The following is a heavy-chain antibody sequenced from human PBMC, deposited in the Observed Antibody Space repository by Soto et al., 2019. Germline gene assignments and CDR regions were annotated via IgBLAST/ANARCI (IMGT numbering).Heavy chain of an antibody. CDR3: AQDLIGSSSGWYSGDFDY. CDR1: GFTFSSYW. CDR2: RKQDGSEK. J-gene: IGHJ4*02. D-gene: IGHD6-19*01. Sequence: GGSLTLSCAASGFTFSSYWMSWVRQAPGKGVEWGANRKQDGSEKYYVDSVKGRSTISRENAKNSLYLQMNSLRAEDTAVYYCAQDLIGSSSGWYSGDFDYWGQGTLVTVSS. V-gene: IGHV3-7*03.